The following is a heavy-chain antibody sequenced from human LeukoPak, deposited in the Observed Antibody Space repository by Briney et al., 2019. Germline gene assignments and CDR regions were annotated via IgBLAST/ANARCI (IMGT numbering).Heavy chain of an antibody. J-gene: IGHJ4*02. CDR1: GVTFSSYA. CDR2: ISGSGGST. V-gene: IGHV3-23*01. Sequence: GGSLRLSCAASGVTFSSYAMSWVRQAPGKGLEWVSAISGSGGSTYYADSVKGRFTISRDNSKNTLYLQMNSLRAEDTAVYCCAKDGDSIHVRHWLVGKAIDYWGQGTLVTVSS. CDR3: AKDGDSIHVRHWLVGKAIDY. D-gene: IGHD6-19*01.